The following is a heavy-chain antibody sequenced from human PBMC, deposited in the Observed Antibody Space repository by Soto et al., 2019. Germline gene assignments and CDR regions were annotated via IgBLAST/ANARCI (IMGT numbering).Heavy chain of an antibody. CDR1: GGTFSSYT. J-gene: IGHJ3*02. CDR3: ATALAVAGTGAFDI. V-gene: IGHV1-69*02. Sequence: QVQLVQSGAEVKKPGSSVKVSCKASGGTFSSYTISWVRQAPGQGLEWMGRIIPILGIANYAQKFQGRVTITADKSTSTAYMELSSLRSEDTAVYYCATALAVAGTGAFDIWGQGTMVTVSS. D-gene: IGHD6-19*01. CDR2: IIPILGIA.